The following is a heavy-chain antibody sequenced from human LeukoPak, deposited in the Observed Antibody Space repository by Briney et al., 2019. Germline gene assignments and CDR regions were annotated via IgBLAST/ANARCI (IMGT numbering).Heavy chain of an antibody. V-gene: IGHV3-11*01. CDR3: ARADRGYSYGYNLDY. J-gene: IGHJ4*02. D-gene: IGHD5-18*01. CDR1: GFTLSDYY. CDR2: ISSSGSTI. Sequence: GGSLRLSCAASGFTLSDYYMSWIPQAPGKGLEWVSYISSSGSTICYADSVKGRFTISSDNAKNPLYLQMNSLRAEDTAVYYCARADRGYSYGYNLDYWGQGTLVTVSS.